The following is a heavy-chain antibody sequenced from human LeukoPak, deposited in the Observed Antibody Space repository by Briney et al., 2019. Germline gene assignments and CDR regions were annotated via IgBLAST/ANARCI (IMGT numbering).Heavy chain of an antibody. D-gene: IGHD6-19*01. CDR3: ARARGHAVAAHKGGFDY. Sequence: ASVKVSCKASGYTFTGYYMHWVRQAPGQGLEWMGWINPNSGGTNYAQKFQGWVTMTRDTSISTAYMELSRLRSDDTAVYCCARARGHAVAAHKGGFDYWGQGTLVTVSS. J-gene: IGHJ4*02. CDR2: INPNSGGT. V-gene: IGHV1-2*04. CDR1: GYTFTGYY.